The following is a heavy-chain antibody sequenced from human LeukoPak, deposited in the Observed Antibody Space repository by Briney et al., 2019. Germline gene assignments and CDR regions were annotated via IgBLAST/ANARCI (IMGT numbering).Heavy chain of an antibody. D-gene: IGHD6-6*01. CDR2: IWYDGYDK. J-gene: IGHJ4*02. CDR3: ARDLWKYSSSSFDY. CDR1: GFTLKSYG. Sequence: GGPLRLSCAASGFTLKSYGMHGARKAPGKGLGGGAVIWYDGYDKYYADSVKGRFTISRDNSKNTLYLQMNSLRTEDTAVYYCARDLWKYSSSSFDYWGQGVLVTVSS. V-gene: IGHV3-33*01.